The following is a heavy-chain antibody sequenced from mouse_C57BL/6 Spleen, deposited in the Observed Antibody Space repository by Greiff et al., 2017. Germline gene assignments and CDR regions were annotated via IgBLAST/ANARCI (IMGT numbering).Heavy chain of an antibody. CDR3: ACGSSYNYAMDY. V-gene: IGHV1-64*01. Sequence: QVQLKQPGAELVKPGASVKLSCKASGYTFTSYWMHWVKQRPGQGLEWIGMIHPNSGSTNYNEKFKSKATLTVDKSSSTAYMQLSRLTSEDSAVYYCACGSSYNYAMDYWGQGTSVTVSS. CDR1: GYTFTSYW. CDR2: IHPNSGST. D-gene: IGHD1-1*01. J-gene: IGHJ4*01.